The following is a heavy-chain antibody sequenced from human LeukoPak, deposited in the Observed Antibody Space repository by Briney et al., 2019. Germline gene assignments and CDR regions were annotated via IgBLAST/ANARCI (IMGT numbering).Heavy chain of an antibody. Sequence: SETLSLTCTVSGDSINSFYWSWIRQPAGKGLEWIGRIYTSGSTNYSPSLKSRVTMSVDTSKNQFSLKLSSVTAADTALYYCAREVAIQLWLPDYFDYWGQGTLVTVSS. J-gene: IGHJ4*02. CDR1: GDSINSFY. V-gene: IGHV4-4*07. CDR3: AREVAIQLWLPDYFDY. CDR2: IYTSGST. D-gene: IGHD5-18*01.